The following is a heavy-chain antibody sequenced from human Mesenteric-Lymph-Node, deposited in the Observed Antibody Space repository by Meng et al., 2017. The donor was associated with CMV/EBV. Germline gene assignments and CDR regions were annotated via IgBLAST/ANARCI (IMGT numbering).Heavy chain of an antibody. CDR3: AKSRSSTPGIVND. CDR2: IYGTGIT. V-gene: IGHV4-61*08. CDR1: VVSVTSGAYH. J-gene: IGHJ4*02. Sequence: QVQLQESGPGLVKPSDTPSLTCIISVVSVTSGAYHWSWIRQSPGKGLEWIGYIYGTGITIYNPSLKSRVTILLETSKNQFSLKLNSVTTADTAVYYCAKSRSSTPGIVNDWGQGTLVTVSS. D-gene: IGHD2/OR15-2a*01.